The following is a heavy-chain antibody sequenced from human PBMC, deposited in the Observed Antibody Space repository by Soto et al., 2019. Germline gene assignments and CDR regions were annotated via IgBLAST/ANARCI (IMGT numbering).Heavy chain of an antibody. CDR1: GFTFSSYS. CDR2: ISSSSSYI. J-gene: IGHJ5*02. Sequence: GGSLRLSCAASGFTFSSYSMNWVRQAPGKGLEWVSSISSSSSYIYYADSVKGRFTISRDNAKNSLYLQMNSLRAEDTAVYYCARAFIAAQMLNWFDPWGQGTLVTVSS. CDR3: ARAFIAAQMLNWFDP. D-gene: IGHD6-6*01. V-gene: IGHV3-21*01.